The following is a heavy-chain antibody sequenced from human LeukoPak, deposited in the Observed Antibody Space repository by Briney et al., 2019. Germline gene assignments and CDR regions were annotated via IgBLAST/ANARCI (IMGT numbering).Heavy chain of an antibody. CDR1: GGSFSGYY. Sequence: PSETLSLTCAVYGGSFSGYYWSWIRQPPGKGLEWIGEINHSGSTNYNPSLKSRVTISVDTSKNQFSLKLSSVTAADTAAYYCASLNCGGDCSQWGQGTLVTVSS. J-gene: IGHJ4*02. V-gene: IGHV4-34*01. D-gene: IGHD2-21*02. CDR3: ASLNCGGDCSQ. CDR2: INHSGST.